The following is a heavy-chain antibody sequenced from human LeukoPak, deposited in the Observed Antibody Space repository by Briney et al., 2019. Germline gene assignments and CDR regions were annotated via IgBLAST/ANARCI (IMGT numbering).Heavy chain of an antibody. CDR1: GGSISSYY. J-gene: IGHJ4*02. CDR2: IYYSGST. CDR3: ARDRAYFDY. Sequence: PSETLSLTCTVSGGSISSYYWSWIRQPPGKGLEWIGYIYYSGSTNYNPSLKSRVTISVDTSKNQFSLKLSSATAADTAVYYCARDRAYFDYWGQGTLVTVSS. V-gene: IGHV4-59*01.